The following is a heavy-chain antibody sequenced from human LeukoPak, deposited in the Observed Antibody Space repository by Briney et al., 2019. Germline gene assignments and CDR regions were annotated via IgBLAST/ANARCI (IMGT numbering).Heavy chain of an antibody. Sequence: GGSLGLSCAASGFTFSGYWIHWVRRAPGKGLVWVSRINSDGSSTSYADSVKGRFTISRDNAKKTLYLLMNSLRAEDTAVYYCARPSGSYYYDAFDIWGQGTMVTVSS. CDR1: GFTFSGYW. CDR3: ARPSGSYYYDAFDI. CDR2: INSDGSST. D-gene: IGHD3-10*01. J-gene: IGHJ3*02. V-gene: IGHV3-74*01.